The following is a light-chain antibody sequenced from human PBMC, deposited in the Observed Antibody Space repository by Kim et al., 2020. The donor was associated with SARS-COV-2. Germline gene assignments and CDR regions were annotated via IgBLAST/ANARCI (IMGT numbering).Light chain of an antibody. CDR3: CSYAGSYTFV. CDR1: GIGGGGYNH. Sequence: GQTVTTPCTRTGIGGGGYNHVSGYQQHPGKAPNLMIYDGSNRPSGVPDRFSGSKSGNTASLTISGLQAEDEADYYCCSYAGSYTFVFGTGTKVTVL. J-gene: IGLJ1*01. CDR2: DGS. V-gene: IGLV2-11*01.